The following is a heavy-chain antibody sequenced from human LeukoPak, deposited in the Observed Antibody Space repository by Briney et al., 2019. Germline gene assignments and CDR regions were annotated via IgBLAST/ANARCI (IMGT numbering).Heavy chain of an antibody. Sequence: GGSVTLLCAACGFTYSSYSVNWLRQARGKALEWVSYISSSSSTIYYAGSVKGRFTISRDNAKNSLYLQMNSLRAEDTAVYYCARAGGGWCEIGYYYMDVWGKGTTVTVSS. V-gene: IGHV3-48*01. CDR2: ISSSSSTI. D-gene: IGHD6-19*01. J-gene: IGHJ6*03. CDR1: GFTYSSYS. CDR3: ARAGGGWCEIGYYYMDV.